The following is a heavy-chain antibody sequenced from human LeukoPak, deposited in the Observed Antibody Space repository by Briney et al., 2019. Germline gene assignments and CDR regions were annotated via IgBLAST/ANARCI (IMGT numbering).Heavy chain of an antibody. CDR2: ISAYNGNT. CDR1: GYTFTSYG. D-gene: IGHD6-19*01. V-gene: IGHV1-18*01. CDR3: ARNWQWLGREGWFDP. J-gene: IGHJ5*02. Sequence: EASVKVSCKASGYTFTSYGISWVRQAPGQGLEWMGWISAYNGNTNYAQKLQGRVTMTTDTSTSTAYMELRSLRSDDTAVYYCARNWQWLGREGWFDPWGQGTLVTVSS.